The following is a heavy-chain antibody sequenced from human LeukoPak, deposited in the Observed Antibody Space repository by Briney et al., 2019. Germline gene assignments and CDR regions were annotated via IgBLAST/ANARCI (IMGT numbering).Heavy chain of an antibody. Sequence: ASVKVSCKASVYTFTSYYMHWVRQAPGQGLEWRGWINPNSGGTNYAQKFQGWVTMTRDTSISTAYMELSRLRSDDTAVYYCARESLPLYGMDVWGEETTVTVS. CDR3: ARESLPLYGMDV. J-gene: IGHJ6*02. D-gene: IGHD3-10*01. CDR2: INPNSGGT. CDR1: VYTFTSYY. V-gene: IGHV1-2*04.